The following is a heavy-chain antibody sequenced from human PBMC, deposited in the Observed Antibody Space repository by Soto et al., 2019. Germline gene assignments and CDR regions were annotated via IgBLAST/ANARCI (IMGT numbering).Heavy chain of an antibody. J-gene: IGHJ6*03. V-gene: IGHV3-49*03. CDR3: TRGFSSGSYYKSTRNYYYYYMDV. CDR1: GFTFGDYA. Sequence: GGSLRLSCTASGFTFGDYAMSWFRQAPGKGLEWVGFIRSKAYGGTTEYAASWKGRFTISRDDSKSIAYLQMNSLKTEDTAVYYCTRGFSSGSYYKSTRNYYYYYMDVWGKGTTVTVSS. CDR2: IRSKAYGGTT. D-gene: IGHD3-10*01.